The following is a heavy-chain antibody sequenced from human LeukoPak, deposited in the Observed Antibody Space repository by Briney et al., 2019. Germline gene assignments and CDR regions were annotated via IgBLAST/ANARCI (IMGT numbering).Heavy chain of an antibody. D-gene: IGHD2-2*03. CDR3: AKGLDQFDY. CDR1: GLTFSSYA. V-gene: IGHV3-23*01. J-gene: IGHJ4*02. Sequence: GGSLTLSCAASGLTFSSYAMIWVRQAPGKGLERVSGISGSGGSTDYADSVKGRFTISRDNSKNTLYLQMNSLRAEDTAGYYCAKGLDQFDYWGQGTLVTVSS. CDR2: ISGSGGST.